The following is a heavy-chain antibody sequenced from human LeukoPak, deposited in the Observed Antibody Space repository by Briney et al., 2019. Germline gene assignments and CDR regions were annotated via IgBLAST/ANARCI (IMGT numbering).Heavy chain of an antibody. CDR2: INSDGSST. D-gene: IGHD3-16*02. J-gene: IGHJ4*02. Sequence: PGGSLRLSCAASGFTFSSYWMHWVRQAPGKGLVWVSRINSDGSSTSYADPVKGRFTISRDNAKNTLYLQMNSLRAEDTAVYYCARDVGYYDYVWGSYRPTDYFDYWGQGTLVTVSS. CDR3: ARDVGYYDYVWGSYRPTDYFDY. CDR1: GFTFSSYW. V-gene: IGHV3-74*01.